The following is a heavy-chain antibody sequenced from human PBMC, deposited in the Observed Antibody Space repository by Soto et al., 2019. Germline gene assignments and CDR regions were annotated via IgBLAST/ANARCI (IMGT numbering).Heavy chain of an antibody. CDR3: AGSYRPYILYAMDV. D-gene: IGHD3-16*01. Sequence: EVSLVESGGGLVQPGGSLRLSCAASGFTVSGRYMNWVRQAPGKGLEWVSVIYTGGSTLYTDSVKGRFTISRDNSKNSLLLQMDTLRVEDTATYFCAGSYRPYILYAMDVCGQGTTVTVSS. CDR1: GFTVSGRY. CDR2: IYTGGST. V-gene: IGHV3-53*01. J-gene: IGHJ6*02.